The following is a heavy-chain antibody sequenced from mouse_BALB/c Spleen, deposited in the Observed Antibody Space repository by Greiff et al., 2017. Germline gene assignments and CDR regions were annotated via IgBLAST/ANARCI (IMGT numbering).Heavy chain of an antibody. J-gene: IGHJ4*01. Sequence: EVMLVESGGGLVKPGGSLKLSCAASGFTFSDYYMYWVRQTPEKRLEWVATISDGGSYTYYPDSVKGRFTISRDNAKNNLYLQMSSLKSEDTAMYYCARGGGEPPDAMDYWGQGTPVTGSA. V-gene: IGHV5-4*02. CDR3: ARGGGEPPDAMDY. CDR2: ISDGGSYT. CDR1: GFTFSDYY.